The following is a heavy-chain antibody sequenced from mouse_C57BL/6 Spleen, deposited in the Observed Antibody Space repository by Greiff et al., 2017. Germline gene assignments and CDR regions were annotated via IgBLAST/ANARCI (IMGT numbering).Heavy chain of an antibody. CDR1: GFTFSDYG. J-gene: IGHJ4*01. CDR3: AREGITKAMDY. Sequence: EVKVVESGGGLVKPGGSLKLSCAASGFTFSDYGMHWVRQAPEKGLEWVAYISSGSSTIYYADTVKGRFTISRDNAKNTLFLQMTSLGSEDTAMYYCAREGITKAMDYWGQGTSVTVSS. CDR2: ISSGSSTI. D-gene: IGHD2-4*01. V-gene: IGHV5-17*01.